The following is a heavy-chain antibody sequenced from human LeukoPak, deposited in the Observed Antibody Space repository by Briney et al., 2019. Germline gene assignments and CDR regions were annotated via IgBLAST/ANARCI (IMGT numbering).Heavy chain of an antibody. D-gene: IGHD3-10*01. CDR1: GYTFTGYY. Sequence: GASVKVSCKASGYTFTGYYMHWVRQAPGQGLEWMGWINPNSGGTNYAQKFQGRVTMTRDTSISTAYMELSRLRSDDTAVYYCAREYGELLWFGELLGGFAVGPLQHWGQGTLVTVSS. CDR2: INPNSGGT. J-gene: IGHJ1*01. V-gene: IGHV1-2*02. CDR3: AREYGELLWFGELLGGFAVGPLQH.